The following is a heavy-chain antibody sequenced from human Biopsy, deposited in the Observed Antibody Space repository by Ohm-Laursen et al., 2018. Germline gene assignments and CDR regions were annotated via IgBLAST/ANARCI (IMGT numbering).Heavy chain of an antibody. CDR2: VYDSGST. CDR3: TRDVKRYCSGTSCYSGYFGMDV. CDR1: GDSISDSFHF. D-gene: IGHD2-2*01. J-gene: IGHJ6*02. V-gene: IGHV4-61*01. Sequence: SETLSLTCGVSGDSISDSFHFWSWIRQPPGKGLEWIANVYDSGSTNYNPSLKSRVTISLDTSKNQFSLKLNSVTAADTAVYFCTRDVKRYCSGTSCYSGYFGMDVWGQGTTVTVSS.